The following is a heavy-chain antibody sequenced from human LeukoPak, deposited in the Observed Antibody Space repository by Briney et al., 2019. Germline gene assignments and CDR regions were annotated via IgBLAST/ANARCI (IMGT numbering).Heavy chain of an antibody. J-gene: IGHJ4*02. CDR2: ISGSGGST. D-gene: IGHD3-10*01. CDR3: AKGGYYYGSGRSYYFDY. Sequence: GGSLRLSCAASGFTFSSYAMSWVRQAPGKGLEWVSAISGSGGSTYYADSVKGRFTISRDNSKNTLYLQMSSLRAEDTAVYYCAKGGYYYGSGRSYYFDYWGQGTLVTVSS. CDR1: GFTFSSYA. V-gene: IGHV3-23*01.